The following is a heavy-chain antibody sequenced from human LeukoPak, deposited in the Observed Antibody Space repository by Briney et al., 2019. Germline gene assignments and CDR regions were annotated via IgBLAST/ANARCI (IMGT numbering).Heavy chain of an antibody. Sequence: SETLSLTCAVSGGSISTTNWWHWVRQPPGKGLEWIGEIYQSGSTNYNPSLKSRVTILLDKSKNQFSLKLSSVTAADTAVYFCARATGRNFDYWGQGTQVTVSS. CDR2: IYQSGST. V-gene: IGHV4-4*02. CDR3: ARATGRNFDY. J-gene: IGHJ4*02. D-gene: IGHD3-9*01. CDR1: GGSISTTNW.